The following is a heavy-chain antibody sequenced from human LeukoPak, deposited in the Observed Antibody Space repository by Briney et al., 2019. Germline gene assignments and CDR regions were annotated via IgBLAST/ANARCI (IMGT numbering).Heavy chain of an antibody. CDR1: GYTFTSYS. V-gene: IGHV1-18*01. CDR3: ARVVTGYYRLDP. Sequence: ASVTVSCTASGYTFTSYSFSWVRQAPGQGLEWMGWVSTNNDKANYAQKLQGRVTMTTDTSTSTAYMELRSLSSDDTAVYYCARVVTGYYRLDPWGLGTLVTVSS. J-gene: IGHJ5*02. D-gene: IGHD3-9*01. CDR2: VSTNNDKA.